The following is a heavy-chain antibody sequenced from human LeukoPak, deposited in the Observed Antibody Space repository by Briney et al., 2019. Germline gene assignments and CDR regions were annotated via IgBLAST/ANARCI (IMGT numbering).Heavy chain of an antibody. J-gene: IGHJ3*02. CDR1: GFTVSTNY. V-gene: IGHV3-53*01. Sequence: PGGSLRLSCAASGFTVSTNYMTWVRQAPGKGLESVSFIYSDGRTYYADSVKGRFTISRDNSKNTLYLQMNSLRAEDTAVYYCAREWRGSVDAFDIWGQGTMVTVSS. D-gene: IGHD3-10*01. CDR3: AREWRGSVDAFDI. CDR2: IYSDGRT.